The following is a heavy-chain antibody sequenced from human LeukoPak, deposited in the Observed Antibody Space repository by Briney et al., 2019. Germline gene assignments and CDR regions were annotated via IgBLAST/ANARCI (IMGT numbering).Heavy chain of an antibody. CDR1: GFTFDDYA. D-gene: IGHD4-17*01. Sequence: GRSLRLSCAASGFTFDDYAMHWVRQAPGKGLEWVSGISWNSGSIGYADSVKGRFTISRDNAKNSLYLQMNSLRAEDTALYYCAKDMDYGDSSPLFDYWGQGTLVTVSS. V-gene: IGHV3-9*01. J-gene: IGHJ4*02. CDR2: ISWNSGSI. CDR3: AKDMDYGDSSPLFDY.